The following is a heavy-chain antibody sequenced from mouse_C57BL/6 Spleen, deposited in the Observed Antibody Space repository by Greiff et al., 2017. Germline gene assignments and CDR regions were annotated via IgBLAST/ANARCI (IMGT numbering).Heavy chain of an antibody. J-gene: IGHJ4*01. CDR2: ISDGGSYT. Sequence: EVQVVESGGGLVKPGGSMKLSCAASGFTFSSYALSWVRQTPEKRLEWVATISDGGSYTYYPDNVKGRFTISRDNAKNNLYLQMSHLKSEDTAMYYCARGRPMGYYAMDYWGQGTSVTVSS. CDR1: GFTFSSYA. V-gene: IGHV5-4*01. D-gene: IGHD1-1*02. CDR3: ARGRPMGYYAMDY.